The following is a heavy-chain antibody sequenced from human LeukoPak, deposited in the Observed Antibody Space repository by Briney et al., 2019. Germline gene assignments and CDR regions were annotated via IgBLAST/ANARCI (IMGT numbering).Heavy chain of an antibody. V-gene: IGHV3-7*03. CDR1: KFTFSSYW. J-gene: IGHJ4*02. D-gene: IGHD6-13*01. Sequence: PGGSLRLSCAASKFTFSSYWMSWVRQAPGKGLEWVANIKEDGSAKYYVDSVKGRFTISRDNSKNTLYLQMNSLRAEDTAVYYCAKRAGPHTNWGQGTLVTVSS. CDR3: AKRAGPHTN. CDR2: IKEDGSAK.